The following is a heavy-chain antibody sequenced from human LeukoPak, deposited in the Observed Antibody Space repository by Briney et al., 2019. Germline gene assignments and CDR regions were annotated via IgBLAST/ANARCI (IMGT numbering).Heavy chain of an antibody. Sequence: PGGSLRLSCAASGFIFSSYGMHWVRQAPGKGLERVAFIRYDGSNKYYADSVKGRFTISRDNSKNTLSVQMNSLRAEDTAMYYCAKEESSWDIVVVPAAKYYYYMDVWGKGTTVTVSS. V-gene: IGHV3-30*02. D-gene: IGHD2-2*01. CDR1: GFIFSSYG. CDR2: IRYDGSNK. J-gene: IGHJ6*03. CDR3: AKEESSWDIVVVPAAKYYYYMDV.